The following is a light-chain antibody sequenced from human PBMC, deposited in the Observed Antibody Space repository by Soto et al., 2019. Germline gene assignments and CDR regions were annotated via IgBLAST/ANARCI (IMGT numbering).Light chain of an antibody. CDR1: SSNIGNNY. CDR2: DNN. Sequence: HSVLTQPPSVSAAPGQKVTISCSGSSSNIGNNYVSWYQQLPGTAPKLLIYDNNKRPSGIPDRFSGSKSGTSATLGITGLQAWDEADYYCGTWDSSLSAGVFGGGTKLTVL. J-gene: IGLJ2*01. CDR3: GTWDSSLSAGV. V-gene: IGLV1-51*01.